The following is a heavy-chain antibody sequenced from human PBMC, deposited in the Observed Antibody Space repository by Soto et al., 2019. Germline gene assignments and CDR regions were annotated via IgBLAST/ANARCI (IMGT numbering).Heavy chain of an antibody. CDR3: ARRRSGSYFDYFDY. J-gene: IGHJ4*02. CDR1: GYSFTSFW. D-gene: IGHD1-26*01. CDR2: IDPSDSYT. V-gene: IGHV5-10-1*01. Sequence: GESLKISRKGSGYSFTSFWISWVRQMPGKGLEWMGRIDPSDSYTNYSPSFQGHVTISADKSITTAYLQWSSLKASDTAMYYCARRRSGSYFDYFDYWGQGTLVTVSS.